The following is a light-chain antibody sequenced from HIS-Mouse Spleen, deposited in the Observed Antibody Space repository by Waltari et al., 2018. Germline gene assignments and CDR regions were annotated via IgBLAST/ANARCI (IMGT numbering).Light chain of an antibody. J-gene: IGKJ4*01. Sequence: DIVMTQSPDSLAVSLGERATINCKSSQSALYSSNNKNYLAWYQQKPGQPPKLLIYWASTRESGVPDRFSGSGSGTDFTLTISSLQAEDVAVYYCQQYYSTPLTFGGGTK. CDR3: QQYYSTPLT. V-gene: IGKV4-1*01. CDR2: WAS. CDR1: QSALYSSNNKNY.